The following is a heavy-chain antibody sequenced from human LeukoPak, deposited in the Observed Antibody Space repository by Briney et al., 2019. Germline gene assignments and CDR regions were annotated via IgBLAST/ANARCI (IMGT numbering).Heavy chain of an antibody. V-gene: IGHV3-21*01. CDR2: ISSSSSYI. CDR3: ARDPDGTTDY. J-gene: IGHJ4*02. CDR1: GFTFSSYS. D-gene: IGHD1-1*01. Sequence: GGSLRLSCAASGFTFSSYSMNWVRQAPGKELEWVSSISSSSSYIYYADSVKGRFTISRDNAKNSLYLQMNSPRAEDTAVYYCARDPDGTTDYWGQGTLVTVSS.